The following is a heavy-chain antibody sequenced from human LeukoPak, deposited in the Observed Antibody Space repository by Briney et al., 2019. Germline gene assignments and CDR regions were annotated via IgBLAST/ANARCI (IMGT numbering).Heavy chain of an antibody. CDR2: IIPIFGTA. D-gene: IGHD3-22*01. V-gene: IGHV1-69*05. CDR3: ARGGPYDSSGDFDY. J-gene: IGHJ4*02. Sequence: AASVKVSCKASGGTFSSYAISWVRQAPAQGLEWMGRIIPIFGTANYAQKFQGRVTITTDESTSTAYMELSSLRSEDTAVYYCARGGPYDSSGDFDYWGQGTLVTVSS. CDR1: GGTFSSYA.